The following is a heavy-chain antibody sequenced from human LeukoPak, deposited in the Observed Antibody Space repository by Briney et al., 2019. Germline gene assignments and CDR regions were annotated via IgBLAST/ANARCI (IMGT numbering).Heavy chain of an antibody. CDR1: GGSISSYY. Sequence: PSETLSLTCTVSGGSISSYYWSWIRQLPGKGLEGIGYIYYSGSANYNPALKSRVTISVDTSKNQFSLKLRSVTAADTAVYYCARVTGYDWESSYDYWGQGTLVTVSS. V-gene: IGHV4-59*01. D-gene: IGHD5-12*01. CDR3: ARVTGYDWESSYDY. J-gene: IGHJ4*02. CDR2: IYYSGSA.